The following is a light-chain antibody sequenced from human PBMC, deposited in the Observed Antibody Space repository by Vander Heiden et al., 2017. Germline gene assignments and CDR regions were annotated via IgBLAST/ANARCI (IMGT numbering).Light chain of an antibody. Sequence: SYVLNQTPSVSVAPGQKSRITCGGNKIGCKSVHWYQQKPGQATTVVLYDYSERPSVIPERFSGSNSGNTATLTISRVEAGDEADYFCQVWDSSSDSVVFGGGTKLTVL. J-gene: IGLJ2*01. CDR3: QVWDSSSDSVV. CDR2: DYS. CDR1: KIGCKS. V-gene: IGLV3-21*02.